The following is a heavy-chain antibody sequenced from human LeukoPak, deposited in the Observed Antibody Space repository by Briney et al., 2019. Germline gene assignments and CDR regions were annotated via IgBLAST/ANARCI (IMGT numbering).Heavy chain of an antibody. J-gene: IGHJ3*02. V-gene: IGHV4-38-2*02. D-gene: IGHD4-17*01. CDR1: GYSITSGYY. CDR2: IFHSGST. CDR3: ATETTRNAFDI. Sequence: SETLSLTCTVSGYSITSGYYWGWIRQPPGKGLEWIGNIFHSGSTHYSPSLKSRVTMSLDSSKNQFSLKLSSVTAADTAVYYCATETTRNAFDIWGQGTMVTVSS.